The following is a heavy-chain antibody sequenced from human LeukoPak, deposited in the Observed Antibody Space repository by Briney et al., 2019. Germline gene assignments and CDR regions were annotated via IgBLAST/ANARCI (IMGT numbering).Heavy chain of an antibody. J-gene: IGHJ4*02. V-gene: IGHV4-34*01. D-gene: IGHD3-10*01. CDR1: GGSFSGDY. Sequence: PSETLSLTCAVYGGSFSGDYWSWIRQPPGKGLEWIGEINHSGSTNYNPSLKSRVTISVDTSKNQFSLKLSSVTAADTAVYYCAREVQGNYFDYWGQGTLVTVSS. CDR2: INHSGST. CDR3: AREVQGNYFDY.